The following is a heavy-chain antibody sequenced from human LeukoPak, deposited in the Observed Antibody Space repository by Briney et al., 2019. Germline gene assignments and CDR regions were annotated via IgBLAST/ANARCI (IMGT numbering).Heavy chain of an antibody. V-gene: IGHV1-8*01. Sequence: ASVKVSCKASGYTFTSYDINWVRQATGQGLEWVGWMSPDSGNTGSAQKFQGRVTMTRNTSISTAYMELSSLRSEDTAVYYCASFQKQVWGQGTLVTVSS. J-gene: IGHJ4*02. CDR2: MSPDSGNT. CDR3: ASFQKQV. CDR1: GYTFTSYD.